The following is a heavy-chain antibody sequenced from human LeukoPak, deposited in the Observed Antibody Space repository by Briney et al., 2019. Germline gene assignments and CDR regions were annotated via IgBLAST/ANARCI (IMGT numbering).Heavy chain of an antibody. CDR3: TRGDYYDSSGYGY. D-gene: IGHD3-22*01. Sequence: GGSLRLSCAASGFTVSSNYMSWVRQAPGKGLEWVSVIYSGGSTYYADSVKGRFTISRDDSKSIAYLQMNSLKTEDTAVYYCTRGDYYDSSGYGYWGQGTLVTVSS. J-gene: IGHJ4*02. CDR1: GFTVSSNY. CDR2: IYSGGST. V-gene: IGHV3-53*01.